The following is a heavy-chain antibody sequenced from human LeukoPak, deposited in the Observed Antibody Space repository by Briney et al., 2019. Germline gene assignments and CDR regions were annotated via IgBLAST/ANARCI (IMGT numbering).Heavy chain of an antibody. CDR3: ARGGSSSSGRTGNWFDP. Sequence: PSETLSLTCTVSGGSISSDYWSWIRQPDGKGLEWIGRIYTSGSTNYNPSLKSRVTISVDTSKNQFSLKLSSVTAADTAVYYCARGGSSSSGRTGNWFDPWGQGTLVTVSS. CDR2: IYTSGST. J-gene: IGHJ5*02. D-gene: IGHD6-6*01. CDR1: GGSISSDY. V-gene: IGHV4-4*07.